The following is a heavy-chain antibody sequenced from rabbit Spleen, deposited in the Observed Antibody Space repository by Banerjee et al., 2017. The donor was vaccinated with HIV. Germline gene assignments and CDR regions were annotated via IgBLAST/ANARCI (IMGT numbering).Heavy chain of an antibody. J-gene: IGHJ3*01. D-gene: IGHD1-1*01. CDR1: GFSFSSNW. CDR3: ARDTSSSFSSYGMDL. CDR2: IDTNDGDT. Sequence: LEESGGGLVKPGGTLTLTCTVSGFSFSSNWICWVRQAPGKGLEWIACIDTNDGDTDYANWPKGRFTISKTSSTTVTLQMTSLTAADTATYFCARDTSSSFSSYGMDLWGPGTLVTV. V-gene: IGHV1S45*01.